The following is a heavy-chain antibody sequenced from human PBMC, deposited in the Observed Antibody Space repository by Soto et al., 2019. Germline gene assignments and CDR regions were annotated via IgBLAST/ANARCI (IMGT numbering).Heavy chain of an antibody. D-gene: IGHD3-10*01. CDR1: GFTFSTSS. Sequence: PGGSLRLSCAASGFTFSTSSMNWVRQAPGKGLEWVSSIDSSNTYIYYADSVKGRLTISRDNSKNTLYLQMNSLRAEDTAVYYCARGGMSYYYGSGATQYYYYGMDVWGQGTTVTVSS. CDR2: IDSSNTYI. J-gene: IGHJ6*02. V-gene: IGHV3-21*01. CDR3: ARGGMSYYYGSGATQYYYYGMDV.